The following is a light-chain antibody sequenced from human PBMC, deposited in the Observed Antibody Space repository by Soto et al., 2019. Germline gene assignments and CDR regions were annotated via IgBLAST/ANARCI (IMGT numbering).Light chain of an antibody. CDR2: EVS. CDR1: SSDVGGYNY. V-gene: IGLV2-8*01. CDR3: SSYAGSNNLV. Sequence: QSVLTQPPSASGSPGQSVTISCTGTSSDVGGYNYVSWYQQHPGKAPKLMIYEVSKRPSGVTDRFSGSKSGNTASLTVSGLQAEYEADYYCSSYAGSNNLVFGGGTKLTVL. J-gene: IGLJ2*01.